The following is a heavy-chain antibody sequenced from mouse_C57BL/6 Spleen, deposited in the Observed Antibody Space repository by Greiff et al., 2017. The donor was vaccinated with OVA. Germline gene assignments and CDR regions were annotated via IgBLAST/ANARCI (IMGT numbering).Heavy chain of an antibody. J-gene: IGHJ2*01. D-gene: IGHD1-1*01. V-gene: IGHV1-63*01. CDR3: ARVPYYGSSSYYFDY. CDR1: GYTFTNYW. CDR2: IYPGGGYT. Sequence: QVQLQQSGAELVRPGTSVKMSCKASGYTFTNYWIGWAKQRPGHGLEWIGDIYPGGGYTNYNEKFKGKATLTADKSSSTAYMQFSSLTSEDSAIYYCARVPYYGSSSYYFDYWGQGTTLTVSS.